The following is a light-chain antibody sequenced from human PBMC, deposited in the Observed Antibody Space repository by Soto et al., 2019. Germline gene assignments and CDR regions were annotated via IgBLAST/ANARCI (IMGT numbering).Light chain of an antibody. Sequence: DVQMTQSPSSLFASVGDRVTITCRASQRVNNYLNWYQQKPGEAPKLLISAASSLQSGIPSRFSGSGSGTDFTLTISSLQPEDFATYYCQQSYSTPPKFGQGTKVDIK. CDR2: AAS. CDR3: QQSYSTPPK. CDR1: QRVNNY. J-gene: IGKJ1*01. V-gene: IGKV1-39*01.